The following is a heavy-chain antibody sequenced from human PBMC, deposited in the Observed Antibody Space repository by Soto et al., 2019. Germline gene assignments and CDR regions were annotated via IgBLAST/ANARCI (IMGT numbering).Heavy chain of an antibody. Sequence: EVQLVESGGGLVQPGGSLRLSCAASGFTFSDHYMDWVRQAPGKGLEWVGRTRNKANSYTTEYAASVKGRFTISRDDSKNSLYLQMNSLRAEDTAVYYCARWWLRSRHYYYYGMDVWGQGTTVTVSS. V-gene: IGHV3-72*01. CDR3: ARWWLRSRHYYYYGMDV. CDR2: TRNKANSYTT. D-gene: IGHD5-12*01. J-gene: IGHJ6*02. CDR1: GFTFSDHY.